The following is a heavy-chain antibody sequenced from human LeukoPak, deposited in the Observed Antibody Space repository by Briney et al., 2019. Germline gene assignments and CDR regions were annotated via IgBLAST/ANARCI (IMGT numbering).Heavy chain of an antibody. CDR1: GFTFSSYE. D-gene: IGHD4-23*01. CDR2: IGSSGSAI. Sequence: GGSLRLSCAASGFTFSSYEMNWVRQAPGKGLEWVSYIGSSGSAIYYADSVKGRFTISRDNAKNSLYLQMNSLRAEDTAVYYCATDYAGNSLWYYYGLGVWGQGTTVTVSS. J-gene: IGHJ6*02. V-gene: IGHV3-48*03. CDR3: ATDYAGNSLWYYYGLGV.